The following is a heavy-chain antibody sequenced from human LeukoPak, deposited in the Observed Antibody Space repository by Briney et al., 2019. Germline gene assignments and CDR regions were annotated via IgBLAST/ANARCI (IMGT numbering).Heavy chain of an antibody. CDR2: INHSGST. CDR1: GGSFSGYY. CDR3: ARGRGVDY. J-gene: IGHJ4*02. D-gene: IGHD1-26*01. Sequence: TPSETLSLTCAVYGGSFSGYYWSWIRQPPGKGLEWIGEINHSGSTNYNPSLKSRVTISVDTSKNQFSLKLSSVTAADTAVYYCARGRGVDYWGQGTLVTVSS. V-gene: IGHV4-34*01.